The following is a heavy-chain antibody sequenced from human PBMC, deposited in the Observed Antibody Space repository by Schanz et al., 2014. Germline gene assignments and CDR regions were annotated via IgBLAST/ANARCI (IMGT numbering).Heavy chain of an antibody. CDR2: ISGSGGST. J-gene: IGHJ4*02. CDR1: GFTFSSYA. V-gene: IGHV3-23*04. Sequence: EVQLVESGGGLVQPGGSLRLSCTASGFTFSSYALHWVRQAPGKGLEWVSAISGSGGSTYYADSVKGRFTISRDNSNKTVDLQMNSLRAEDTALYYCVRDELLWFGEVLSLDYWGQGALGTVSS. CDR3: VRDELLWFGEVLSLDY. D-gene: IGHD3-10*01.